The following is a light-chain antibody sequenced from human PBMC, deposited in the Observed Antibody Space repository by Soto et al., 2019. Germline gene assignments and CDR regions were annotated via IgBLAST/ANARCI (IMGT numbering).Light chain of an antibody. CDR1: QRVSSS. CDR2: DAS. Sequence: EIVMTQSPATLSVSPGERATLSCRASQRVSSSLACYQQKPGQAPRLLVYDASTRATGVPARFSASGSGTEFTLTISSLQSEDSAVYYCQQYKNWLALTFGGGTKVEIK. CDR3: QQYKNWLALT. V-gene: IGKV3-15*01. J-gene: IGKJ4*01.